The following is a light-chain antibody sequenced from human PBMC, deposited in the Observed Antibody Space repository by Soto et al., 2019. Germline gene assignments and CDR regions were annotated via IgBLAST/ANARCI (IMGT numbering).Light chain of an antibody. CDR2: GAS. Sequence: EVVLTQSPGTLSLSPGERATLSCRASQSVSSNHLAWYQQKPGQAPRLLIYGASNRATGIPDRFSGSGSGTDFTLTISRLEPEDFAVYYCQQYGSSGTFGQGTKVDI. J-gene: IGKJ1*01. CDR3: QQYGSSGT. V-gene: IGKV3-20*01. CDR1: QSVSSNH.